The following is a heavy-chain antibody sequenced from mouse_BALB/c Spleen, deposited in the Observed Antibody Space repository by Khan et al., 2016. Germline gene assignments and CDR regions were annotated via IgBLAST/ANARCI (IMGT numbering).Heavy chain of an antibody. D-gene: IGHD2-1*01. V-gene: IGHV14-1*02. J-gene: IGHJ3*01. Sequence: VQLQQSGAELVRPGASVKLSCKASGFNIKDNFIHWVKQRSEQGLECIGWIDPENGNTIYAPKFQGRASITADTSSNTANLQLSSLTSEDTAVYYCAIRDYGNYAAYWGQGALVTVSA. CDR1: GFNIKDNF. CDR2: IDPENGNT. CDR3: AIRDYGNYAAY.